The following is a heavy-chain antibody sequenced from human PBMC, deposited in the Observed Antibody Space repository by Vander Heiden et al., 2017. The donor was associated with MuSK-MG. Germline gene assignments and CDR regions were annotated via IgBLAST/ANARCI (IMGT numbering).Heavy chain of an antibody. D-gene: IGHD3-10*01. Sequence: EVQLVESGGGLVQPGRSLRLPCTASGFPFGDYAPSWFRQAPGKGLEWVGFIRSKAYSGTTEYAASVKGRVTISRDDSKSIAYLQMNSLKTEDTAVYYCTSLSYYGSGSYYNDLGYWGQGTLVTVSS. J-gene: IGHJ4*02. CDR1: GFPFGDYA. CDR3: TSLSYYGSGSYYNDLGY. CDR2: IRSKAYSGTT. V-gene: IGHV3-49*03.